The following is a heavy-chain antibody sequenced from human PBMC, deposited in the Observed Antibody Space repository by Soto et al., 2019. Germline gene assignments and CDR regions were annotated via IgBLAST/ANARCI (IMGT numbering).Heavy chain of an antibody. J-gene: IGHJ4*02. Sequence: QPGGSLRLSCAASGFTFSSYGMHWVRQAPGKGLEWVAVISYNGNDKYHADSVKGRFTVSRDNSKNTLYLQMNSLRPEDTAVYHCAKDGDAAAAGYYFDYWGQGTLVTVSS. D-gene: IGHD6-13*01. V-gene: IGHV3-30*18. CDR3: AKDGDAAAAGYYFDY. CDR1: GFTFSSYG. CDR2: ISYNGNDK.